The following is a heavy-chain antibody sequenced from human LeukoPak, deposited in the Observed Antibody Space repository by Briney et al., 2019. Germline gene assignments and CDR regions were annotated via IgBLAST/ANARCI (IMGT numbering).Heavy chain of an antibody. CDR2: IHHDGRT. CDR3: ARDAVPRDYVDTVNTYDL. D-gene: IGHD4-17*01. J-gene: IGHJ3*01. Sequence: PSETLSLTCAVSGGSLSGYYWSRIRQSPGKGLEWMGDIHHDGRTKYKSSFKSRVTIFLDSSKNEVSLRLSPVTPADTALYFCARDAVPRDYVDTVNTYDLWGQGTMVTVAP. V-gene: IGHV4-34*01. CDR1: GGSLSGYY.